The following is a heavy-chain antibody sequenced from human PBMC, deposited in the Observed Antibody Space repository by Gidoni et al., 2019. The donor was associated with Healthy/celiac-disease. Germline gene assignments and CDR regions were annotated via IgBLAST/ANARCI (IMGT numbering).Heavy chain of an antibody. CDR2: ISSSSSYI. CDR3: ARDWQQQLVGAFDI. D-gene: IGHD6-13*01. CDR1: GFTFSSYS. Sequence: EVQLVESGGGLVKPGGSLRLSCAASGFTFSSYSMNWVRQAPGKGLEWVSSISSSSSYIYYADSVKGRFTISRDNAKNSLYLQMNSLRAEDTAVYYCARDWQQQLVGAFDIWGQGTMVTVSS. V-gene: IGHV3-21*01. J-gene: IGHJ3*02.